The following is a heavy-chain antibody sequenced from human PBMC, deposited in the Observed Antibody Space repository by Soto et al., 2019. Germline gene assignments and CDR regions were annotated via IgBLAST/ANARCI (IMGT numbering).Heavy chain of an antibody. V-gene: IGHV3-66*01. CDR2: IYSDDNT. CDR1: GFTVSSNS. D-gene: IGHD3-22*01. CDR3: ARDRGDRSGSLFDY. J-gene: IGHJ4*02. Sequence: EVRLVEAGGGLVQPGGSLRLSCTASGFTVSSNSMNWVRQAPGKGLEWVSVIYSDDNTYYADSVKGRFTIFRDISKNTVYLHMNRLRVEDTAVFFCARDRGDRSGSLFDYWGQGKLVTVSS.